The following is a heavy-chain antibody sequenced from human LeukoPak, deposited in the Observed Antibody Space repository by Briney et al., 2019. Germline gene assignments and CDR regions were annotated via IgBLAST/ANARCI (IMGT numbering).Heavy chain of an antibody. D-gene: IGHD5-24*01. Sequence: PGGSLRLSCAASGFTFSSYSMNWVRQAPGKGLEWVSYISSSSSTIYYADSVKGRFTISRDNAKNSLYLQMNSLRAEDTAVYYCASGPGWWLDFWGQGTLVTVSS. V-gene: IGHV3-48*01. J-gene: IGHJ5*01. CDR3: ASGPGWWLDF. CDR2: ISSSSSTI. CDR1: GFTFSSYS.